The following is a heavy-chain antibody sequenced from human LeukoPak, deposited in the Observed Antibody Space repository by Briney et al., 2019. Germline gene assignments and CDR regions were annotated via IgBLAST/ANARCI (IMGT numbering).Heavy chain of an antibody. CDR3: AREKEAAAGQTYYFDY. CDR1: GFTFSSYA. J-gene: IGHJ4*02. Sequence: PGRSLRLSCAASGFTFSSYAMHGVRQAPGKGLEWVAVISYEGSNKYYADSVKGRFTISRDNSKNTLYLQMNSLRAEDTAVYYCAREKEAAAGQTYYFDYWGQGTLVTVSS. CDR2: ISYEGSNK. V-gene: IGHV3-30*04. D-gene: IGHD6-13*01.